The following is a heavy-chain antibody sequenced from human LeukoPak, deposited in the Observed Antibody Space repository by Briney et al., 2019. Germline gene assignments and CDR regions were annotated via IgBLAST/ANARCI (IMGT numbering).Heavy chain of an antibody. Sequence: WIGEINHSGSTNYNPSLKSRVTISVGTSKNQFSLKLSSVTAADTAVYYCARASTGATTFDYWGQGTLVTVSS. D-gene: IGHD5-12*01. CDR3: ARASTGATTFDY. J-gene: IGHJ4*02. CDR2: INHSGST. V-gene: IGHV4-34*01.